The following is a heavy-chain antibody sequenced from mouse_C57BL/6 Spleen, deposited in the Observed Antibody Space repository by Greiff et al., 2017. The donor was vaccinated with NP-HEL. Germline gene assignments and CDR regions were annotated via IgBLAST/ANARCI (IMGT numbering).Heavy chain of an antibody. J-gene: IGHJ4*01. CDR1: GYTFTDYY. CDR3: ARATAQGLYAMDY. CDR2: IYPGSGNT. V-gene: IGHV1-76*01. D-gene: IGHD3-2*02. Sequence: QVHVQQSGAELVRPGASVKLSCKASGYTFTDYYINWVKQRPGQGLEWIARIYPGSGNTYYNEKFKGKATLTAEKSSSTAYMQLSILTSEDSAVYFGARATAQGLYAMDYGGQGTSVTVSS.